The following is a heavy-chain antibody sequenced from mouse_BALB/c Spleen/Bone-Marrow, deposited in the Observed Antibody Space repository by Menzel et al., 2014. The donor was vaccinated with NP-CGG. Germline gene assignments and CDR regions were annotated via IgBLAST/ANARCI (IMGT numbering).Heavy chain of an antibody. CDR3: VRKYGKGGDY. V-gene: IGHV1-61*01. CDR2: IDPSDSET. CDR1: GYTFTGYW. J-gene: IGHJ2*01. Sequence: QVQLQQSGAELVRPGASVKLSCKASGYTFTGYWMNWVKQRPGQGLEWIGMIDPSDSETHYNETFKDKATLTVDKSSSTVYMQFSGLTSEDSAVYYCVRKYGKGGDYWGQGTTLTVSS. D-gene: IGHD2-10*02.